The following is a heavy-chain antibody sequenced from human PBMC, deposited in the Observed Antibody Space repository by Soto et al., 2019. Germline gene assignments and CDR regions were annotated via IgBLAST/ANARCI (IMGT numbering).Heavy chain of an antibody. CDR2: ISANNGDT. J-gene: IGHJ5*02. CDR3: ARVMVVASPGTWFDP. V-gene: IGHV1-18*01. Sequence: QVQLVQSGAEVKNPGASVKVSCKASGYTFTNYGFTWVRQAPGQGLEWMGWISANNGDTKYAQKFQGRVSMTTDTSTSTVYMEMRSLRSDDTAGYYCARVMVVASPGTWFDPWGQGTPVTVSS. D-gene: IGHD2-15*01. CDR1: GYTFTNYG.